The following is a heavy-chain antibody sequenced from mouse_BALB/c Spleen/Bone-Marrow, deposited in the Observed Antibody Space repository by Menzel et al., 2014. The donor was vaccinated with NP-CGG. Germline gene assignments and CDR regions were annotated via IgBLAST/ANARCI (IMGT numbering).Heavy chain of an antibody. J-gene: IGHJ2*01. V-gene: IGHV14-3*02. Sequence: VQLQHSGAELVKPGASVKLSCTASGFNIKDTYMHWVKQRPEQGLEWIGRIDPANGNTKYDPKLQGKAAITADTSSNTAYLQLSSLTSEDTAVYYCARYDYGVYFDYWGQGTTLTVSS. D-gene: IGHD2-4*01. CDR3: ARYDYGVYFDY. CDR1: GFNIKDTY. CDR2: IDPANGNT.